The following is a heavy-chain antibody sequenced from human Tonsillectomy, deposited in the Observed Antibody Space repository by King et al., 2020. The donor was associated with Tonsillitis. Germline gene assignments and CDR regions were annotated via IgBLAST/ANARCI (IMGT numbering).Heavy chain of an antibody. CDR3: ARDGYDILTGYRRIDY. Sequence: QLQESGPGLVKPSDTLSLTCTVSGGSISSYYWSWIRQPPGKGLELIWYIYYSGSTNYNPSLKSRVTISVDTSKNQFSLKLSSVSAADTAVYYCARDGYDILTGYRRIDYWGQGTLVTVSS. V-gene: IGHV4-59*01. D-gene: IGHD3-9*01. J-gene: IGHJ4*02. CDR1: GGSISSYY. CDR2: IYYSGST.